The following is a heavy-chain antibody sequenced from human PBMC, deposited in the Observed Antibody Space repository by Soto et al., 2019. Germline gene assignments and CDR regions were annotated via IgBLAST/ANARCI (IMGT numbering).Heavy chain of an antibody. CDR3: ARDVVEYRSSSHWYFDI. D-gene: IGHD6-6*01. CDR1: GYTFTSYA. J-gene: IGHJ2*01. V-gene: IGHV1-3*01. Sequence: SVKVSCKASGYTFTSYAMHWVRQAPGQRLEWMGWINAGNGNTKYSQKFQGRVTITRGTSASTAYMEMSSLRSEDTAVYYCARDVVEYRSSSHWYFDIWGRGTLVTVSS. CDR2: INAGNGNT.